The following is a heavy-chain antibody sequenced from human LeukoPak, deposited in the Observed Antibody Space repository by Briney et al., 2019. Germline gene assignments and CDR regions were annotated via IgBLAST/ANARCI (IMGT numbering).Heavy chain of an antibody. J-gene: IGHJ6*02. D-gene: IGHD1-7*01. Sequence: GGSLRLSCAASGFTFSSYSMNWVRQAPGKGLEWVSSISSSSSYIYYADSVKGRFTISRDNAKNSLYLQMNSLRAEDTAVYYCAREYGELNYDYYYYYGMDVWGQGTTVTVSS. CDR3: AREYGELNYDYYYYYGMDV. V-gene: IGHV3-21*01. CDR2: ISSSSSYI. CDR1: GFTFSSYS.